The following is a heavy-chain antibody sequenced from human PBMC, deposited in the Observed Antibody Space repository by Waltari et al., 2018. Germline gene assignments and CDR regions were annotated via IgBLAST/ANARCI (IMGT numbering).Heavy chain of an antibody. Sequence: QVQLVQSGAEVKKPGSSVKVSCKASGGTFSSYAISWVRPAPGQGREWMGGISPILGTANYAQKFQGRVTITADESTSTAYMELSSLRSEDTAVYYCARDQQQLADNWFDPWGQGTLVTVSS. D-gene: IGHD6-13*01. CDR2: ISPILGTA. V-gene: IGHV1-69*01. CDR3: ARDQQQLADNWFDP. J-gene: IGHJ5*02. CDR1: GGTFSSYA.